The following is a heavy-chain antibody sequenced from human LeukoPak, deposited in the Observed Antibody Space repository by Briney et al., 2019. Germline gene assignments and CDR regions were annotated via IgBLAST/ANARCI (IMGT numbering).Heavy chain of an antibody. CDR3: ARTRSFRIAVAGKPIAAFDP. V-gene: IGHV4-31*03. Sequence: SETLSLTCTVSGGSISSGGYYWSWIRQHPGKGLEWIGYIYYSGSTYYNPSLKSRVTISVDTSKNQFSLKLSSVTAADTAVYYCARTRSFRIAVAGKPIAAFDPWGQGTLVTVSS. CDR2: IYYSGST. CDR1: GGSISSGGYY. D-gene: IGHD6-19*01. J-gene: IGHJ5*02.